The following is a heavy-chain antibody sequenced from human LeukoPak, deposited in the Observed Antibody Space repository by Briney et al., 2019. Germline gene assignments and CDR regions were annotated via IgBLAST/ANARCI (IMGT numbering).Heavy chain of an antibody. CDR3: AKVSGYYPHNWFDP. Sequence: GGSLRLSCAASGFTFSSYVMHWVRQAPGKGLEWVAIISYDGSNEYYADSVKGRFTISRDNSKNTLYLQMNSLRAEDTAVYYCAKVSGYYPHNWFDPWGQGTLVTVSS. CDR2: ISYDGSNE. D-gene: IGHD3-22*01. CDR1: GFTFSSYV. V-gene: IGHV3-30*04. J-gene: IGHJ5*02.